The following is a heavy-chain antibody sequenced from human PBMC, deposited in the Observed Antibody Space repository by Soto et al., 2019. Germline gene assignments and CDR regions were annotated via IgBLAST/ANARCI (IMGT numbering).Heavy chain of an antibody. Sequence: QVQLQESGPGLVKPSDTLSLTCAVSGYSISSSNWWGWIRQPPGKGLEWIGYIYYSGTTYYNPSLMGRVTMSVDTAKNQFSLKLTSVTAVDTAVYYCARREIQGPIVCGGQGTLVTVSS. CDR2: IYYSGTT. V-gene: IGHV4-28*01. J-gene: IGHJ4*02. CDR1: GYSISSSNW. CDR3: ARREIQGPIVC. D-gene: IGHD2-15*01.